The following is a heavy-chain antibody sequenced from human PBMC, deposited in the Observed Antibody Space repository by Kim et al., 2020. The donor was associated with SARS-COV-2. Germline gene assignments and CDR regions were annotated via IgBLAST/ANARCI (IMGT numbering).Heavy chain of an antibody. D-gene: IGHD3-3*01. CDR3: ARAIFGVVIFDRWFDP. J-gene: IGHJ5*02. V-gene: IGHV4-59*01. Sequence: LKSLVTISGDTSKNQFSLKLSSVTAADTAVYYCARAIFGVVIFDRWFDPWGQGTLVTVSS.